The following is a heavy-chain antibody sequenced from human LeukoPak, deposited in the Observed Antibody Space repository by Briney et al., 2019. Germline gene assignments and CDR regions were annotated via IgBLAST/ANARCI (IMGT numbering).Heavy chain of an antibody. Sequence: EASVKVSCKASGGTFSSYAISWVRQAPGQGLEWMGWIRTDSGNTNYARRFQDRVSMTTDTSTSTAYMELRSLRSDDTAVYYCARVSGLPVGIYFFDHWGQGTLATVSS. CDR2: IRTDSGNT. CDR3: ARVSGLPVGIYFFDH. J-gene: IGHJ4*02. V-gene: IGHV1-18*01. CDR1: GGTFSSYA. D-gene: IGHD3-22*01.